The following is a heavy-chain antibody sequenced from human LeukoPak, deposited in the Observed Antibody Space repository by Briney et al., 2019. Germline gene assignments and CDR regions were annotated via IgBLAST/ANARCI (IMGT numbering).Heavy chain of an antibody. CDR2: INPSGGST. Sequence: GASVKVSCKASGYTFTSYYMHWVRQAPGQGLEWMGIINPSGGSTSYAQKFQGRVTMTTDTSTSTAYMELRSLRSDDTAVYYCARREGDYDFWSGYYTTLSNGYYFQHWGQGTLVTVSS. D-gene: IGHD3-3*01. J-gene: IGHJ1*01. CDR1: GYTFTSYY. V-gene: IGHV1-46*01. CDR3: ARREGDYDFWSGYYTTLSNGYYFQH.